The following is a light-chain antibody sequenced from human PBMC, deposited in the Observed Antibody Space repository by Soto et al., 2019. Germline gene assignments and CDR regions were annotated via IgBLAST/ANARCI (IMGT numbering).Light chain of an antibody. CDR1: QSISSW. Sequence: DIQLTQSPSTLSTSVGDRVTITCRASQSISSWLAWYQQKPGKAPNLLIYKASRLQSGVPSRFSGSGSGTEFTLTISSLQPDDFATYSCQQYNSYPYTFSQGTKLEIK. J-gene: IGKJ2*01. CDR3: QQYNSYPYT. V-gene: IGKV1-5*03. CDR2: KAS.